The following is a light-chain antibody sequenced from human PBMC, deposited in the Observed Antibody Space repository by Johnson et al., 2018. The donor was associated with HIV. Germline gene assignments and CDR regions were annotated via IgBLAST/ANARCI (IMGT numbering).Light chain of an antibody. CDR1: SSNIGNNY. Sequence: QSVLTQPPSVSAAPVQKVTISCSGSSSNIGNNYVSWYQQLPGTAPKLLIYDNNKRPSGIPDRFSGSKSGTQATLGITALQTGDEADYYCGTGDSSLRTGFFGTGSKVTGL. J-gene: IGLJ1*01. V-gene: IGLV1-51*01. CDR2: DNN. CDR3: GTGDSSLRTGF.